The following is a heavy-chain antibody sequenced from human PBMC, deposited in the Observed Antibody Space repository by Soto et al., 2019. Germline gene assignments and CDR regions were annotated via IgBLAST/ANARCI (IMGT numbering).Heavy chain of an antibody. CDR3: AKGIKYCSSTSCPPWYFDL. V-gene: IGHV3-23*01. D-gene: IGHD2-2*01. CDR2: ISGSGGST. CDR1: GFTFSSYA. J-gene: IGHJ2*01. Sequence: EVQLLESGGGLVQPGGSLRLSCAASGFTFSSYAMSWVRQAPGKGLEWVSAISGSGGSTYYADSVKGRFTISRDNSKNTLYLQMNRRRAEDTAVYYCAKGIKYCSSTSCPPWYFDLWGRGTLVTVSS.